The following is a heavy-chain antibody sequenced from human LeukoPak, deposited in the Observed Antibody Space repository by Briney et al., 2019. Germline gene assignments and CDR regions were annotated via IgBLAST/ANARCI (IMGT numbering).Heavy chain of an antibody. CDR3: ARDGFDAFDI. D-gene: IGHD5-12*01. CDR1: GSTVSSDY. V-gene: IGHV3-66*01. CDR2: IYSGGST. Sequence: GGSLRLSCAASGSTVSSDYMNWVRQAPGKGLEWVSVIYSGGSTYYADSVKGRFTISRDNSKNTLYLQMNSLRAEDTAVYYCARDGFDAFDIWGQGTMVTVSS. J-gene: IGHJ3*02.